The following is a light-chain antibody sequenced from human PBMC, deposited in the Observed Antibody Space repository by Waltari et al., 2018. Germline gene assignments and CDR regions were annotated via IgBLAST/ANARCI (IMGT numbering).Light chain of an antibody. V-gene: IGLV4-69*01. J-gene: IGLJ3*02. CDR2: VNSDGSH. Sequence: QLVLTQSPSASASLGASVKLTCTLSSGHSSNIIAWLQQQPGKGPRYLMKVNSDGSHRKGDELPDRVSGSSSGAGRYLTISSLQSEDEADYYCETGGHGTWVFGGGTKLTVL. CDR1: SGHSSNI. CDR3: ETGGHGTWV.